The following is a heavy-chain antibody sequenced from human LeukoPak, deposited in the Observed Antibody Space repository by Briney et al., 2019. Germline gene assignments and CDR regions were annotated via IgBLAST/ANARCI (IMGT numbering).Heavy chain of an antibody. D-gene: IGHD2-21*02. CDR3: AKGGCGGDCYYYFDY. J-gene: IGHJ4*02. V-gene: IGHV3-33*06. Sequence: GGSLRLSCAASGFTFSSYGMHWVRQAPGKGLEWVAVIWYDGSNKYYADSVKGRFTISRDNSKNTLYLQMNSLRAEDTAVYYSAKGGCGGDCYYYFDYWGQGTLVTVSS. CDR2: IWYDGSNK. CDR1: GFTFSSYG.